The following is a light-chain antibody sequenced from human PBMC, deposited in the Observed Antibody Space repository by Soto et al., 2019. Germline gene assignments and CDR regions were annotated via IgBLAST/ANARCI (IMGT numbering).Light chain of an antibody. CDR2: DVT. J-gene: IGLJ2*01. Sequence: QSALTQPASVSGSPGQSITISCTGTGSDVADYNYVSWYQQHPGKAPKLMIYDVTNRPSGVSIRFSGSKSGNTASLTISGLQAEDEADYYCSSYTSSSPRVFGGGTKLTVL. CDR1: GSDVADYNY. V-gene: IGLV2-14*01. CDR3: SSYTSSSPRV.